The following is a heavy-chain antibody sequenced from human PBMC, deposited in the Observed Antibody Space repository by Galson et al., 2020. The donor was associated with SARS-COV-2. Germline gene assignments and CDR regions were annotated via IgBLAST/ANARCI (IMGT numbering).Heavy chain of an antibody. CDR1: GFDFSKYW. V-gene: IGHV3-74*01. CDR2: IKTDGSHT. J-gene: IGHJ3*01. CDR3: ARERDVAITDAFDL. D-gene: IGHD3-10*02. Sequence: GGSLRLTCAASGFDFSKYWMHWVRHAPGKGLEWVSRIKTDGSHTTDTDSVRGRFTTSRDNAKNTLYLQMSGVRDEDTGVYFCARERDVAITDAFDLWGQGTRVTVAS.